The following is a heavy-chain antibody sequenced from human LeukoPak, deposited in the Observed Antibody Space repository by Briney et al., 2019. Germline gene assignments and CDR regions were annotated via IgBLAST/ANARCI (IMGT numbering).Heavy chain of an antibody. CDR1: GFDFSSNW. Sequence: GGSLRLSCAASGFDFSSNWMHWVRHAPGQGLVWVSRIKGDGISTNYADSVKGRFTISRDIAKNTLYLQMNSLRAEDTGVYYCAKRLIYSSGGDYYYYYGMDVWGQGTTVTVSS. D-gene: IGHD6-19*01. V-gene: IGHV3-74*01. CDR2: IKGDGIST. CDR3: AKRLIYSSGGDYYYYYGMDV. J-gene: IGHJ6*02.